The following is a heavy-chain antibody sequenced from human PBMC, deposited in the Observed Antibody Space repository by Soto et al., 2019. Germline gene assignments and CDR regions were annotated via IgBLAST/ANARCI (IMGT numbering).Heavy chain of an antibody. J-gene: IGHJ4*02. Sequence: PSETLSLTCTVSGGSISSYYWSWIRQPPGKGLEWIGYIYYSGSTNYNPSLKSRVTISVDTSKNQFSLKLSSVTAADTAVYYCARAYSSSWYPLYSWGQGTLVTVS. CDR1: GGSISSYY. CDR3: ARAYSSSWYPLYS. V-gene: IGHV4-59*01. D-gene: IGHD6-13*01. CDR2: IYYSGST.